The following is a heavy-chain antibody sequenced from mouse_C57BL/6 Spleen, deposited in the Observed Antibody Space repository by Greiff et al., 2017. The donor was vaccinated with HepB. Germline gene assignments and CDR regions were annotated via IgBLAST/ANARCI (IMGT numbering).Heavy chain of an antibody. CDR2: IDPSDSYT. Sequence: QVQLQQPGAELVKPGASVKLSCKASGYTFTSYWMQWVKQRPGQGLEWIGEIDPSDSYTNYNQKFKGKATLTVDTSSSTAYMQLSSLTSEDSAVYYCARSGSSRWFAYWGQGTLVTVSA. J-gene: IGHJ3*01. V-gene: IGHV1-50*01. D-gene: IGHD1-1*01. CDR3: ARSGSSRWFAY. CDR1: GYTFTSYW.